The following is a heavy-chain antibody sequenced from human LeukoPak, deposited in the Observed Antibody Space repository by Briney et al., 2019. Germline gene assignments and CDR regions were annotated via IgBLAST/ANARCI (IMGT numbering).Heavy chain of an antibody. J-gene: IGHJ5*02. Sequence: ASVKVSCKASGYTFTSYGISWVRQAPGQGLEWMGRIIPILGIANYAQKFQGRVTITADKSTSTAYMELSSLRSEDTAVYYCARATTYNWFDPWGQGTLVTVSS. CDR1: GYTFTSYG. CDR3: ARATTYNWFDP. V-gene: IGHV1-69*04. D-gene: IGHD2/OR15-2a*01. CDR2: IIPILGIA.